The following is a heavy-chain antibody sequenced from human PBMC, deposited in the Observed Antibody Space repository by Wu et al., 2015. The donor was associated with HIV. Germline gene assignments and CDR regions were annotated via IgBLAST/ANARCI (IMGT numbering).Heavy chain of an antibody. Sequence: QVQLVQSGAEVKKPGSSVKVSCKASGGTFSSYAISWVRQAPGQGLEWMGGIIPIFGTANYAQKFQGRVTITTDESTSTAYMELSSLRSEDTAVYYCARDSNSGSLTGIHAFDIWGQGTNGHRLF. J-gene: IGHJ3*02. D-gene: IGHD1-26*01. CDR3: ARDSNSGSLTGIHAFDI. CDR2: IIPIFGTA. CDR1: GGTFSSYA. V-gene: IGHV1-69*05.